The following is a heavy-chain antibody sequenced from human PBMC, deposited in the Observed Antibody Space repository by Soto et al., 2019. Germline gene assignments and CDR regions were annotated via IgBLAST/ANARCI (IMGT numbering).Heavy chain of an antibody. V-gene: IGHV1-18*01. D-gene: IGHD3-22*01. CDR2: ISAYNGNT. Sequence: ASVKVSCKSSGYTFTNYGISWVRQAPGQGLDWMGWISAYNGNTNYAQKLQGRVTMTTDTSTSTAYMELRSLRSDDTAVYYCARVGLGSCFYYYGMDVWGQGTTVTVSS. CDR1: GYTFTNYG. J-gene: IGHJ6*02. CDR3: ARVGLGSCFYYYGMDV.